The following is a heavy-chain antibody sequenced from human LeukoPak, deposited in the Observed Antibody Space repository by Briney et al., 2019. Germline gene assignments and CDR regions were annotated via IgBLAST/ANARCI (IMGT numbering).Heavy chain of an antibody. CDR1: GYTFTGYY. D-gene: IGHD4-17*01. CDR3: ATVKFNYGDHAFDI. CDR2: INPNSGGT. J-gene: IGHJ3*02. V-gene: IGHV1-2*06. Sequence: GGSVKVSCKASGYTFTGYYMHWVRQAPRQGLEWMGRINPNSGGTNYAQKFQGRVTMTRDTSISTAYMELSRLRSDDTAVYYCATVKFNYGDHAFDIWGQGTMVTVSS.